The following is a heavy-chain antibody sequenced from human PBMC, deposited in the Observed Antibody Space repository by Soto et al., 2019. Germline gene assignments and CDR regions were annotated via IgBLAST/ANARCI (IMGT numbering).Heavy chain of an antibody. CDR1: GYTFTSYD. Sequence: ASVKVSCKASGYTFTSYDINWVRQATGQGLEWMGWMNPNSGNTGYAQKFQGRVTMTRNTSMSTAYMELRSLRSEDTAVYYCARVMITFGGVIANAFDIWGQGIMVTVSS. V-gene: IGHV1-8*01. CDR3: ARVMITFGGVIANAFDI. CDR2: MNPNSGNT. D-gene: IGHD3-16*02. J-gene: IGHJ3*02.